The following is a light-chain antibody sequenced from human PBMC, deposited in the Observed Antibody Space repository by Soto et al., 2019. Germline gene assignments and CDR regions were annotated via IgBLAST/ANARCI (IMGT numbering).Light chain of an antibody. CDR2: AAS. V-gene: IGKV1-39*01. J-gene: IGKJ2*01. Sequence: DIQMTQSPSSLSASVGDRVTITCRASQSISSCLNWFQQKPGKAPKLLIYAASTLQSGVPSRFSGIGSGTDFTLTIISLQPEDFATYYCQQSYSTPYIFGQGTKLEIK. CDR1: QSISSC. CDR3: QQSYSTPYI.